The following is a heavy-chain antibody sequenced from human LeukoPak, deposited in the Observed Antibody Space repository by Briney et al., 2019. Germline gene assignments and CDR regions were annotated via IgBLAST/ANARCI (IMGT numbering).Heavy chain of an antibody. Sequence: NTSETLSLTCSVSGGSFSNHFWSWVRQPAGKGLEWIGRIYPSGNTNYNPSLKSRVTLSVDTSKTQFYLSLSSVTAADTAVYYCAREDSGSYYNFYCFYMDVWGKGTTVTISS. D-gene: IGHD3-10*01. V-gene: IGHV4-4*07. CDR1: GGSFSNHF. J-gene: IGHJ6*03. CDR3: AREDSGSYYNFYCFYMDV. CDR2: IYPSGNT.